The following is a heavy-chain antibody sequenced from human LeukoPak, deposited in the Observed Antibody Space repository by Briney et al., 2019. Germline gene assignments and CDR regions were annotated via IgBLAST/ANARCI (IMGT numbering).Heavy chain of an antibody. Sequence: GGSLRLSCAASGFTFSSYAMHWVRQASGKGLEWVAVISYDGSNKYYADSVKGRFTISRDNSKNTLYLQMNSLRAEDTAVYYCARGSGSYSGGMDVWGQGTTVTVSS. CDR2: ISYDGSNK. J-gene: IGHJ6*02. CDR3: ARGSGSYSGGMDV. V-gene: IGHV3-30-3*01. D-gene: IGHD3-10*01. CDR1: GFTFSSYA.